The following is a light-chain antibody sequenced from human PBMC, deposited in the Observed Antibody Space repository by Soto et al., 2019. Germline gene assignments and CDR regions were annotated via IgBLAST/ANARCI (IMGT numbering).Light chain of an antibody. Sequence: EIVLTQSPGTLSLSPGERATLSCRASQSITSNFLAWYQKKPGQSPMLLIYGASRRAKGIPDRFSGSGSGTYFSLTISRLEPEDFAVYYCQQYGTSLSITFGQGTRL. V-gene: IGKV3-20*01. CDR3: QQYGTSLSIT. J-gene: IGKJ5*01. CDR2: GAS. CDR1: QSITSNF.